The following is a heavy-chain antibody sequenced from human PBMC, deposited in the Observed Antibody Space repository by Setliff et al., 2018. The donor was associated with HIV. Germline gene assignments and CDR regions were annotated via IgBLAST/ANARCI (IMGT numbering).Heavy chain of an antibody. CDR1: GYTFTSYS. CDR3: ARDYDYNNYPKYYFDY. J-gene: IGHJ4*02. D-gene: IGHD4-4*01. V-gene: IGHV1-18*01. Sequence: GESLKISCKASGYTFTSYSITWVRQAPGQGLEWMGWVSAYNGNTNYAQKLQGRVTITRDTSASTAYMELSSLRSEDTAVFYCARDYDYNNYPKYYFDYWGQGTLVTVSS. CDR2: VSAYNGNT.